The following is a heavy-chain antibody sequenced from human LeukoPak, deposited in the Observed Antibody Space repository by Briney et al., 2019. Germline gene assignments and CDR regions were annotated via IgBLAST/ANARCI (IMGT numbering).Heavy chain of an antibody. D-gene: IGHD1-26*01. V-gene: IGHV4-59*11. J-gene: IGHJ3*02. CDR2: TYYSGST. CDR1: GGSLSGHY. Sequence: SETLSLTCTVSGGSLSGHYWSWLRQPPGKGLEWMGYTYYSGSTHYNPSLTSRVTISVDTSKNQFSLRLSSVTAADTAIYYFARGPFRGTGDGALDIWGQGTMVTVS. CDR3: ARGPFRGTGDGALDI.